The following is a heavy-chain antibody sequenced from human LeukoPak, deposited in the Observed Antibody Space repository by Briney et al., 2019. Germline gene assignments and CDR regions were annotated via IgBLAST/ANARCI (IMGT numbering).Heavy chain of an antibody. D-gene: IGHD3-10*01. CDR2: IRYDGSNK. J-gene: IGHJ4*02. V-gene: IGHV3-30*02. CDR1: GFIFSSYG. Sequence: AEGSLRLSCAASGFIFSSYGMHWVRQAPGKGLEWVAFIRYDGSNKYYADSVKGRFTISRDNSKTTLYLQMNSLRAEDTAVYYCARVYQGVSLFDGIDYWGQGTLVTVSS. CDR3: ARVYQGVSLFDGIDY.